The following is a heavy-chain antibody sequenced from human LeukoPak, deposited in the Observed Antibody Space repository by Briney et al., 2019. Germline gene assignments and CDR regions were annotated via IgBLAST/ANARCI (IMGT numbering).Heavy chain of an antibody. V-gene: IGHV3-21*01. CDR3: ATSTVHPYYFDY. J-gene: IGHJ4*02. CDR1: GFTFSSYA. CDR2: IAGSSSYI. D-gene: IGHD4-17*01. Sequence: GGSLRLSCAASGFTFSSYAMSWVRQAPGKGLEWVSSIAGSSSYIWNADSVKGRFTISRDNAKNSLHLQMNSLRVEDTAVYYCATSTVHPYYFDYWGQGTLVTVSS.